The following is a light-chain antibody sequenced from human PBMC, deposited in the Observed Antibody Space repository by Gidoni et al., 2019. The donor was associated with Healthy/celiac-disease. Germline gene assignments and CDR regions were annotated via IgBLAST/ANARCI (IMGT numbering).Light chain of an antibody. V-gene: IGLV3-21*02. CDR3: QVWDSSSDHVV. CDR1: NIGSKS. J-gene: IGLJ2*01. CDR2: DDS. Sequence: SSVLPQPPSASAAPGQTARITCGGNNIGSKSVHWYQQKPGQAPVLVVYDDSDRPSGIPERFSGSNSGNTATLTISRVEAGDEADYYCQVWDSSSDHVVFGGGTKLTVL.